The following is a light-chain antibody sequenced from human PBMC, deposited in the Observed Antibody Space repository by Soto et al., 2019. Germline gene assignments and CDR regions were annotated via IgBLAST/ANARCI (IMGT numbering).Light chain of an antibody. Sequence: QSVLTQPPSVSGAPGPRVTISCTGSSSNIGAGYDVHWYQQLPGTAPKLLIYGNSNLPSGVPDRFSGSKSGTSASLAITGLQAEDEADYYCQSYDSSLDVVFGGGTKVTVL. CDR1: SSNIGAGYD. J-gene: IGLJ2*01. CDR2: GNS. CDR3: QSYDSSLDVV. V-gene: IGLV1-40*01.